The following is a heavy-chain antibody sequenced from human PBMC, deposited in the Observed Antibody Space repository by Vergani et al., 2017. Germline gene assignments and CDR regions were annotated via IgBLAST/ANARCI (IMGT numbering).Heavy chain of an antibody. D-gene: IGHD4-17*01. CDR1: GFTFSSYE. Sequence: EVQLVESGGGLVQPGGSLRLSCAASGFTFSSYEMNWVRQAPGKGLEWVSYISSSGSTIYYADSVKGRFPITRDNAKNSLYLQMNRLRAEDTAVYYCARGGSGDYLDNAFDIWGQGTMVTVSS. CDR3: ARGGSGDYLDNAFDI. V-gene: IGHV3-48*03. CDR2: ISSSGSTI. J-gene: IGHJ3*02.